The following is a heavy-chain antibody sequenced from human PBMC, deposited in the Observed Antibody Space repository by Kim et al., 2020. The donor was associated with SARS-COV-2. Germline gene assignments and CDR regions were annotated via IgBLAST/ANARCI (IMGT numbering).Heavy chain of an antibody. D-gene: IGHD3-10*01. V-gene: IGHV5-51*01. CDR2: IYPDDSES. CDR1: GYSFTTYW. J-gene: IGHJ6*02. Sequence: GESLKISCKGSGYSFTTYWIGWVRQMPGKGLEWMGIIYPDDSESRYSPSFQGQVTISADKSINTAYLQWSSLKASDTAMYYCAKVDGGDGVMAGMDVWGQGTMVTVSS. CDR3: AKVDGGDGVMAGMDV.